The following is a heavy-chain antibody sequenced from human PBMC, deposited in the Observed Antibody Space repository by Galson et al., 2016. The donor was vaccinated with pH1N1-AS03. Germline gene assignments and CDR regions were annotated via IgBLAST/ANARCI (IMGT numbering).Heavy chain of an antibody. CDR2: ITSDGSSI. CDR3: ARAMYTSGWYGMDV. Sequence: SLRLSCAASEFIFSSDWMHWVRQVPGKGLVWVSRITSDGSSISYADAVKGRFTTSRDNAKNTLYLQMNSLRAEDTAVYHCARAMYTSGWYGMDVWGQGTTVTVSS. D-gene: IGHD6-19*01. V-gene: IGHV3-74*01. J-gene: IGHJ6*02. CDR1: EFIFSSDW.